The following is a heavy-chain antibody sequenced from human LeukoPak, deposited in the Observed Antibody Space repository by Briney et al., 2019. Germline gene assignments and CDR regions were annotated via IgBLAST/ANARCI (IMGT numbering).Heavy chain of an antibody. Sequence: SETLSLTCTVSGGSISSYYWSWIRQPPGKGLEWIGYIYYSGSTNYNPSLKSRVTISVGTSKNQFSLKLSTVTAADTAVYYCARLTPSDSSSWYWYFGLWGRGTLVTVSS. V-gene: IGHV4-59*08. CDR1: GGSISSYY. CDR2: IYYSGST. CDR3: ARLTPSDSSSWYWYFGL. D-gene: IGHD6-13*01. J-gene: IGHJ2*01.